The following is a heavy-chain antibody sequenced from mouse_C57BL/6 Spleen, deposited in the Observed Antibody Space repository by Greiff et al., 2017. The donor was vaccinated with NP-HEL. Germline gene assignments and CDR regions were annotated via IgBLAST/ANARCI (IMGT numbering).Heavy chain of an antibody. CDR2: IHPNSGST. V-gene: IGHV1-64*01. Sequence: VQLQQSGAELVKPGASVKLSCKASGYTFTSYWMHWVKQRPGQGLEWIGMIHPNSGSTNYNEKFKSKATLTVDKSSSTAYMQLSSLTSEDSAVYYCARYLTTVVATRGYYAMDYWGQGTSVTVSS. D-gene: IGHD1-1*01. CDR1: GYTFTSYW. J-gene: IGHJ4*01. CDR3: ARYLTTVVATRGYYAMDY.